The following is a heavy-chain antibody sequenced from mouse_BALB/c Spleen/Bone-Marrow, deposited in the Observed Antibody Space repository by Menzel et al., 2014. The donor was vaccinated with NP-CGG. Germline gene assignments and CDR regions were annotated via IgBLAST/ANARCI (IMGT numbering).Heavy chain of an antibody. V-gene: IGHV14-3*02. J-gene: IGHJ2*01. CDR1: GFNIKDTY. CDR2: IDPSNGNT. D-gene: IGHD1-1*01. Sequence: EVMLVESGAELVKPGASVKLSCTASGFNIKDTYMHWVKQRPEQGLEWIGRIDPSNGNTKYDPKFQGKATITADTSSNTAYLQLSSLTSEDTAVYYCARHYYGYYFDYWGQGTTLTVSS. CDR3: ARHYYGYYFDY.